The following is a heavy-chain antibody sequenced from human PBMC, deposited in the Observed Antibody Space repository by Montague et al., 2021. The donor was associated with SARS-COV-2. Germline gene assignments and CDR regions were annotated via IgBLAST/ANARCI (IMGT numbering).Heavy chain of an antibody. J-gene: IGHJ4*02. CDR3: ARDSAVAVVFDY. Sequence: TLSLTCSVSGGSISSGSYYWSWIRQPEGKGLDWIGHSSSNGSTNYNPSLKSRVTISVDTSKNQFSLNLSSVTAADTAVYYCARDSAVAVVFDYWGQGTMVTVSS. CDR1: GGSISSGSYY. V-gene: IGHV4-61*09. CDR2: SSSNGST. D-gene: IGHD6-19*01.